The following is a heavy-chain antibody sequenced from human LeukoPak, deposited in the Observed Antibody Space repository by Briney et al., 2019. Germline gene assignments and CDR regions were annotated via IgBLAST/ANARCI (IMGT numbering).Heavy chain of an antibody. J-gene: IGHJ4*02. CDR1: GFTFSTYA. CDR2: ISASGGTT. V-gene: IGHV3-23*01. CDR3: AKDGVGYSSGWYFDY. Sequence: GGSLRLSCAASGFTFSTYAMSWVRQAPGKGLEWVSGISASGGTTYYADSVKGRFTISRDNSKNTLYLQMNSLRGEDTAVYYCAKDGVGYSSGWYFDYWGQGTLVTVSS. D-gene: IGHD6-19*01.